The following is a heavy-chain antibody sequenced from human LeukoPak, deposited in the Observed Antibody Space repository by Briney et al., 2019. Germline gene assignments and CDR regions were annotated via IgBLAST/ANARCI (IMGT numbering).Heavy chain of an antibody. CDR2: IYHSGST. CDR3: AGSGGSFYAFDI. CDR1: GGSISSGGYS. V-gene: IGHV4-30-2*01. Sequence: SETLSLTCAVSGGSISSGGYSWSWLRQPPGTGLEWIGYIYHSGSTYYNPSLKSRVTISVDRSKNQFSLKLGSVTAADTAVYYCAGSGGSFYAFDIWGQGTMVTVSS. J-gene: IGHJ3*02. D-gene: IGHD2-15*01.